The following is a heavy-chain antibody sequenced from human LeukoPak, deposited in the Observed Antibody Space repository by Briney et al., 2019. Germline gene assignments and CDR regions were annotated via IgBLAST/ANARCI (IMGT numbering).Heavy chain of an antibody. CDR3: AREWWQVDY. CDR1: GFTVSSNY. J-gene: IGHJ4*02. CDR2: IKQDGSEK. D-gene: IGHD2-15*01. Sequence: GGSLRLSCAASGFTVSSNYMSWVRQAPGKGLEWVANIKQDGSEKYYVDSVKGRFTISRDNAKNSLYLQMNSLRAEDTAVYYCAREWWQVDYWGQGTLVTVSS. V-gene: IGHV3-7*01.